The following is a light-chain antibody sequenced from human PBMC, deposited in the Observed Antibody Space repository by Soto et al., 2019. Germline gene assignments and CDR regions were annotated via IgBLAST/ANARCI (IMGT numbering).Light chain of an antibody. CDR1: QSVSSN. CDR3: QQYNTWPPIT. Sequence: EIVLTQSPATPSLSPGERATLFCRCLQSVSSNHLAWYQQKPGQAPRLLIYGASIRATGIPARFSGSGSWTEFTLTISSLQSEDFAVYYCQQYNTWPPITFGQGTRLEI. CDR2: GAS. V-gene: IGKV3-15*01. J-gene: IGKJ5*01.